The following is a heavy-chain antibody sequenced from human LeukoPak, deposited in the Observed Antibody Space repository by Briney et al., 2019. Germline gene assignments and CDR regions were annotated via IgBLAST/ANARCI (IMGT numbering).Heavy chain of an antibody. D-gene: IGHD2-15*01. J-gene: IGHJ4*02. CDR1: GFTFSSYS. CDR3: ARDPRYCSGGSCKGFDY. CDR2: ISSSSSYI. V-gene: IGHV3-21*01. Sequence: GGSLRLSCAASGFTFSSYSMNWVRQAPGKGLEWVSSISSSSSYIYYADSVKGRFTISRDNAKNSLYLQMNSLRAEDTAVYYCARDPRYCSGGSCKGFDYWGQGTLVTVSS.